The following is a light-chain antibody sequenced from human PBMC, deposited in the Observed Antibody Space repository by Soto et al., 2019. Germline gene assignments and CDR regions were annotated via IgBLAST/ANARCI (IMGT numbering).Light chain of an antibody. CDR2: AAS. Sequence: AIRMTQSPSSLSASTGDRVTITCRASQGISSYLAWYQQIPGKAPKLLIYAASTLQSGVPSRFSGSGSGTDFTLTISCLQSEDFATYYCQQYYSYPRTFGQGTKVDI. CDR1: QGISSY. CDR3: QQYYSYPRT. V-gene: IGKV1-8*01. J-gene: IGKJ1*01.